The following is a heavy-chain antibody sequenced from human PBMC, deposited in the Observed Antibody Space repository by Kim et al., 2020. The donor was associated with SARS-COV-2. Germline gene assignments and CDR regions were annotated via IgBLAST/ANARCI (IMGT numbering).Heavy chain of an antibody. Sequence: SETLSLTCAVYGGSFSGYYWSWIRQPPGKGLEWIGEINHSGSTNYNPSLKSRVTISVDTSKNQFSLKLSSVTAADTAVYYCARGKVAHSSGYYYWGQGTLVTVSS. D-gene: IGHD3-22*01. J-gene: IGHJ4*02. CDR2: INHSGST. CDR3: ARGKVAHSSGYYY. CDR1: GGSFSGYY. V-gene: IGHV4-34*01.